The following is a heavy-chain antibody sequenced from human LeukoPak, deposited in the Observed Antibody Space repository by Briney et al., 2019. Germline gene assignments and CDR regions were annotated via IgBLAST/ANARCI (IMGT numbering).Heavy chain of an antibody. CDR3: ARLKIGGVAATYYFNY. V-gene: IGHV4-59*08. CDR1: GGSINSYY. D-gene: IGHD2-15*01. Sequence: PETLSLTCTVSGGSINSYYWSWIRQPPGKGLEWIGYISYSGSTNYNPSLKSRVTISVDTSKNQFSLKLSSVTAADTAVYYCARLKIGGVAATYYFNYWGQGTLVTVSS. CDR2: ISYSGST. J-gene: IGHJ4*02.